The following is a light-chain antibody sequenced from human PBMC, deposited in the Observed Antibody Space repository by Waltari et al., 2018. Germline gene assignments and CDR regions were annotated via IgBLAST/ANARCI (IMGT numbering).Light chain of an antibody. J-gene: IGKJ4*01. Sequence: DIVITESSESLAVSLGERATISRKTSESVLYSSNNKNHLAWYQQKPGQPPRLLLYWASTRESGVPDRFIGSGSETDFTLTVTSLQAEDVAVYYCQQYYNTPLTFGGGTKVEVK. V-gene: IGKV4-1*01. CDR1: ESVLYSSNNKNH. CDR2: WAS. CDR3: QQYYNTPLT.